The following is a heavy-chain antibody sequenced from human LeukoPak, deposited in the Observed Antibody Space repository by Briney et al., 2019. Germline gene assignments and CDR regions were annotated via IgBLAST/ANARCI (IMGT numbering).Heavy chain of an antibody. CDR2: NCPKSGGT. CDR1: GYTFTDYY. J-gene: IGHJ3*02. V-gene: IGHV1-2*02. Sequence: EASVTVSCKASGYTFTDYYIHWVRQAPGQGLEWMGWNCPKSGGTKYAQKFQGVVTMTSDTSITTAYMELSRLRSDDTAVYYCARDEAASGTNAFDMRGQGTMVTVSS. D-gene: IGHD1-7*01. CDR3: ARDEAASGTNAFDM.